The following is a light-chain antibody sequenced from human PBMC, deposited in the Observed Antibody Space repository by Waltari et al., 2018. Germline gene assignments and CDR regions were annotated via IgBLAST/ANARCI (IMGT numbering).Light chain of an antibody. CDR1: ALPKNF. CDR2: EDN. V-gene: IGLV3-10*01. CDR3: YSRDSTGNQRV. Sequence: SYELTQPPSVSVSPGQTARITCSGAALPKNFVYWYQHKSGQAPLLIIYEDNKRHSGIPERFSASSAGTEATLTLTGAQADDEADYYCYSRDSTGNQRVFGGGTKLTVL. J-gene: IGLJ2*01.